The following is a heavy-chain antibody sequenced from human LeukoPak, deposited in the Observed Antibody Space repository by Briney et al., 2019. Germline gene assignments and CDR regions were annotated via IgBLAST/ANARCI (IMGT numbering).Heavy chain of an antibody. CDR1: GGSISSYY. J-gene: IGHJ5*02. D-gene: IGHD3-10*01. CDR2: IYTSGST. V-gene: IGHV4-4*07. Sequence: SETLSLTCTVPGGSISSYYWSWIRQPAGKGLEWIGRIYTSGSTNYNPSLKSRVTMSVDTSKNQFSLKLSSVTAADTAVYYCARDLSGSGINWFDPWGQGTLVTVSS. CDR3: ARDLSGSGINWFDP.